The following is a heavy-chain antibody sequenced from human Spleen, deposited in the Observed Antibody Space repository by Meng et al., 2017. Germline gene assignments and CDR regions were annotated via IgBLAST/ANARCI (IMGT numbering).Heavy chain of an antibody. CDR1: GFTFSSYW. Sequence: VHLVESGGGVVQPGRSLRLSCAASGFTFSSYWMHWVRQAPGKGLVWVSLIKADGSITNYADSVKGRFTVSRDNAKNTLYLQMNSLRAEDTAVYYCVRDKGLATPFDYWGQGTLVTVSS. CDR3: VRDKGLATPFDY. D-gene: IGHD5-12*01. J-gene: IGHJ4*02. CDR2: IKADGSIT. V-gene: IGHV3-74*01.